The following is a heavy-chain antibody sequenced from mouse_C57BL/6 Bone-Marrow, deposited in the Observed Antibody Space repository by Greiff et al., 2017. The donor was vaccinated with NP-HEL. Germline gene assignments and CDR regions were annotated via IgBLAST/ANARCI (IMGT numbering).Heavy chain of an antibody. J-gene: IGHJ2*01. CDR3: ARHYYGSSHDY. CDR1: GFTFSSYG. V-gene: IGHV5-6*01. CDR2: ICRGGSYT. D-gene: IGHD1-1*01. Sequence: EVHLVESGGDLVKPGGSLKLSCAASGFTFSSYGMSWVRQTPDQRLEWVAPICRGGSYTYYPDSVKGRFTISRDNAKNTLYLKMSSLKSEDTAMDYCARHYYGSSHDYWGQGTTLTVSS.